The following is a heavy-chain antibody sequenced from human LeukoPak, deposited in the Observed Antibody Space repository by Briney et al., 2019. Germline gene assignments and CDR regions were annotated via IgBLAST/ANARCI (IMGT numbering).Heavy chain of an antibody. V-gene: IGHV3-74*01. J-gene: IGHJ6*03. CDR2: INSDGSST. CDR3: ARGPRKPPTEWLLPTDYYYYYMDV. Sequence: GGSLRLSCAASGFTFSSYWMHWVRQAPGKGLVWVSRINSDGSSTSYADSVKGRFTISRDNAKNTPYLQMNSLRAEDTAVYYCARGPRKPPTEWLLPTDYYYYYMDVWGKGTTVTVSS. D-gene: IGHD3-3*01. CDR1: GFTFSSYW.